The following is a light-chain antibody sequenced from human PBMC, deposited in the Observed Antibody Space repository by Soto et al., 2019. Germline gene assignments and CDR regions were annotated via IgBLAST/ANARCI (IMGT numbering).Light chain of an antibody. Sequence: DTQMTQSPSTLSASVGDRVTITCRASHSIATSLAWYQQRPGRAPKLLIYKVSTLDSGVPSRFSGSGSGTEFTPTVSSLQPYDFATSYCQQYDTYFPSFGQGTKVYIK. CDR2: KVS. J-gene: IGKJ1*01. CDR1: HSIATS. V-gene: IGKV1-5*03. CDR3: QQYDTYFPS.